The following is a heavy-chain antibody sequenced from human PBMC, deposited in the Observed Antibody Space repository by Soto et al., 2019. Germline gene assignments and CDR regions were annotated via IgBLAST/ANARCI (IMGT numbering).Heavy chain of an antibody. D-gene: IGHD2-15*01. Sequence: QVPLQESGPGLVKPSKTLSLTCTVSGGAMSSGGYCWGWTRQPPGEGLEWIGCISYGGTTSYNPSLKSRVIISVDPSKNPFSLKLTSVTAADTAVYYWSRGILVWGQGTLITVSS. V-gene: IGHV4-31*03. CDR3: SRGILV. CDR2: ISYGGTT. J-gene: IGHJ4*02. CDR1: GGAMSSGGYC.